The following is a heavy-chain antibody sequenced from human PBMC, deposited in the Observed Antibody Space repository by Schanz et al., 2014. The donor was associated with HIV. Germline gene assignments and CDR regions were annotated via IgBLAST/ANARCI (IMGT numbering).Heavy chain of an antibody. CDR3: ARSASVISSGWCSGNACYSGAFHS. Sequence: QVQLVQSGAEVKKPGASVKVSCKASGNTFTGYYMHWVRQAPGQGLEWMGGIIPIFGTANSAQRFQGRVTITADKSTSTAYMELSSLRSEDTAVYFCARSASVISSGWCSGNACYSGAFHSWGQGSLVTVSS. CDR1: GNTFTGYY. J-gene: IGHJ4*02. CDR2: IIPIFGTA. D-gene: IGHD2-15*01. V-gene: IGHV1-69*06.